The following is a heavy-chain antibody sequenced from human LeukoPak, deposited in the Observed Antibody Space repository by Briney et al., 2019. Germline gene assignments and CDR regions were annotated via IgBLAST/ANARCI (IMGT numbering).Heavy chain of an antibody. D-gene: IGHD2-15*01. CDR1: GFTFDDYA. J-gene: IGHJ4*02. CDR2: ISWNSGSI. CDR3: AKDAYCSGGSRYPDY. V-gene: IGHV3-9*01. Sequence: PGGSLRLSCAASGFTFDDYAMHWVRQAPGKGLEWVSGISWNSGSIGYADSVKGRFTISRDNAKNSLYLQMNSLRAEDTALYYCAKDAYCSGGSRYPDYWGQGTLVTVSS.